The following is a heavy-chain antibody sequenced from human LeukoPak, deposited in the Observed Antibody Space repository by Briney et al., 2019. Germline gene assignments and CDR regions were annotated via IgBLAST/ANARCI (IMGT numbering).Heavy chain of an antibody. CDR2: IYHSGST. J-gene: IGHJ4*02. CDR1: GGSISSSNW. D-gene: IGHD3-3*01. Sequence: SGTLSLTCAVSGGSISSSNWWSWVRQPPGKGLEWIGEIYHSGSTNYNPSLKSRVTISVDKSKNQFSLKLSSVTAADTAVYYCASQEKVLRFLEWPPRGFDYWGQGTLVTVSS. CDR3: ASQEKVLRFLEWPPRGFDY. V-gene: IGHV4-4*02.